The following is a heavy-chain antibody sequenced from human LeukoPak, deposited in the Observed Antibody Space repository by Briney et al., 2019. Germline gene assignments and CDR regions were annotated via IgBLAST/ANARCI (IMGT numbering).Heavy chain of an antibody. CDR1: GYTLTSYD. CDR3: ARVPKLYCSGGSCYSPWFDP. Sequence: GASVKVSCKASGYTLTSYDINWVRQATGQGLEWMGWMNPNSGNTDYAQKFQGRVTMTRNTSISTAYMELSSLRSEDTAVYYCARVPKLYCSGGSCYSPWFDPWGQGTLVTVSS. CDR2: MNPNSGNT. D-gene: IGHD2-15*01. J-gene: IGHJ5*02. V-gene: IGHV1-8*01.